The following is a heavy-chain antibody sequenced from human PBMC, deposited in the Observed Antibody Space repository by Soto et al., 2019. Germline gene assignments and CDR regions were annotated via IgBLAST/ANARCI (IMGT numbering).Heavy chain of an antibody. D-gene: IGHD6-13*01. CDR2: IWYDGSNK. CDR1: GFTFSSYG. CDR3: ARDKGLAAAGTLDY. Sequence: GGSLRLSCAASGFTFSSYGMHWVRQAPGKGLEWVAVIWYDGSNKYYADSVKGRFTISRDNSKNTLYLQMNSLRAEDTAVYYCARDKGLAAAGTLDYWGQGTLVTVSS. J-gene: IGHJ4*02. V-gene: IGHV3-33*01.